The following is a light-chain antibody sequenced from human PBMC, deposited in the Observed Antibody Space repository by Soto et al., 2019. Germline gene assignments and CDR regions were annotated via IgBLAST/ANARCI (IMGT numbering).Light chain of an antibody. CDR3: CAYAGDFTYV. Sequence: QSALAQPASVSGSPGQSITISRTGTSTDVGSYNVVSWYQQHPGKAPKLMIYEVSKRPSGVSNRFSGSKSVNTASLTISGLQPEDEADYYCCAYAGDFTYVFGTGTKLTVL. CDR2: EVS. V-gene: IGLV2-23*02. J-gene: IGLJ1*01. CDR1: STDVGSYNV.